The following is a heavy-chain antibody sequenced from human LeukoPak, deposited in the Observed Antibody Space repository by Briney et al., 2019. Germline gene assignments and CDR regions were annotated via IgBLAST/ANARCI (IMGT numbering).Heavy chain of an antibody. CDR3: ARVNWGNFDS. J-gene: IGHJ4*02. CDR1: VDSVSSNSAA. V-gene: IGHV6-1*01. CDR2: TYYRSKWYN. D-gene: IGHD7-27*01. Sequence: SQTLSLTCAISVDSVSSNSAALNWIRQSPSKGLEWLGRTYYRSKWYNDYAVSVRSRITINPDTSKNQFSLQLNSVTPEDTAVYYCARVNWGNFDSWGQGTLVTVSS.